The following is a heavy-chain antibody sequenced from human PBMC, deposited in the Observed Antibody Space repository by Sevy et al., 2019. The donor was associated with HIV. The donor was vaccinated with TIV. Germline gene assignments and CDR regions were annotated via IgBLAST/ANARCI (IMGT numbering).Heavy chain of an antibody. J-gene: IGHJ4*02. CDR2: IIPIFGTA. V-gene: IGHV1-69*13. Sequence: ASVKVSCKASGGTFSSYAISWVRQAPGHWLEWMGGIIPIFGTANYAQKFQCRVTITADESMSTAYMELSSLRSEDTAVYYSARGIAARLHGQTSWGQGTLVTVSS. D-gene: IGHD6-6*01. CDR1: GGTFSSYA. CDR3: ARGIAARLHGQTS.